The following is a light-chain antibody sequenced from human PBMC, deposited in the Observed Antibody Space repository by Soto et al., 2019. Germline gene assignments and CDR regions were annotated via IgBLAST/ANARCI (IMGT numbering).Light chain of an antibody. J-gene: IGKJ1*01. V-gene: IGKV1-5*01. CDR3: QQLSSYPVT. CDR1: QSISSW. Sequence: DIQMTQSPSILSASVVDRVTITCRASQSISSWLAWYQQKPGRAPKILISDASSLESGVPSRFSGSGSGTDFTLTIRSLQPEDFATYHCQQLSSYPVTFGQGTKVDIK. CDR2: DAS.